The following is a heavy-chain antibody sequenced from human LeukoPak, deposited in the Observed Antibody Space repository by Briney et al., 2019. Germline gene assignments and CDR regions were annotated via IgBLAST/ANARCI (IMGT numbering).Heavy chain of an antibody. CDR2: TYYRSTWYN. J-gene: IGHJ5*02. CDR1: GDSVFSNSS. V-gene: IGHV6-1*01. D-gene: IGHD2-2*01. CDR3: ARRLTQYDCFDP. Sequence: SQTLSLTCAISGDSVFSNSSWNWIRQSPSRGLEWLGRTYYRSTWYNDYAVSVRGRITVNPDTSKNQFSLHLNSVTPEDTAVYYCARRLTQYDCFDPWGQGIPVTVSS.